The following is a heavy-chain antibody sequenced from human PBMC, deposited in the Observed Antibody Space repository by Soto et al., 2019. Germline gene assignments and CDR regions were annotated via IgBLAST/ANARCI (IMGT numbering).Heavy chain of an antibody. CDR3: SSRVTDAPT. V-gene: IGHV4-4*02. Sequence: QVQLQESGPGLVKPSGTLSLTCAVSGASISSGWWTWVRQTPGKGLEWIGETLYSGRTNYNSSLNSRVNISIDKSKKQFSLNLSSVTAADTAVYYCSSRVTDAPTWGQGPLVTVSS. J-gene: IGHJ5*02. CDR1: GASISSGW. CDR2: TLYSGRT. D-gene: IGHD3-10*01.